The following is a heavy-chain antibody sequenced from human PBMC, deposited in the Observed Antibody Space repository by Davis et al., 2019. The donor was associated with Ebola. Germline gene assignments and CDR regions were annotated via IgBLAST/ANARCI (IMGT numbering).Heavy chain of an antibody. D-gene: IGHD6-6*01. CDR2: IIPIFGTA. J-gene: IGHJ6*02. CDR3: ASTGIAARGPYYYGMDV. Sequence: AASVKVSCKASGGTFSSYAISWVRQAPGQGLEWMGGIIPIFGTANYAQKFQGRVTITADKSTSTAYMELSSLRSEDTAVYYWASTGIAARGPYYYGMDVWGQGTTVTVSS. CDR1: GGTFSSYA. V-gene: IGHV1-69*06.